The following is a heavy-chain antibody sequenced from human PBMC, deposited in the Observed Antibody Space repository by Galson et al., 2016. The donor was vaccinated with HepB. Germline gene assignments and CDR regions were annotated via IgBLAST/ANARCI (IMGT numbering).Heavy chain of an antibody. CDR3: AREMGNSGWAYYYGLDV. D-gene: IGHD6-19*01. J-gene: IGHJ6*02. CDR2: ISLDVNYK. V-gene: IGHV3-30*04. Sequence: SLRLSCAASGFTFSSYSMHWVRQPPGKGLEWVAVISLDVNYKYIADSVKGRFTISRDNSKNTLFLQMNSLRPEETAVYYCAREMGNSGWAYYYGLDVWGQGTTVTVS. CDR1: GFTFSSYS.